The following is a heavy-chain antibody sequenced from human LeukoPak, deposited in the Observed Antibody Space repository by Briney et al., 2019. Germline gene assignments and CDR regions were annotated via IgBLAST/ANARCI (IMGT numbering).Heavy chain of an antibody. J-gene: IGHJ4*02. CDR3: ARGLWHSSGYPWYFDY. CDR2: INHSGST. D-gene: IGHD3-22*01. V-gene: IGHV4-34*01. CDR1: GGSFSGYY. Sequence: SETLPLTCAVYGGSFSGYYWSWIRQPPGKGLEWIGEINHSGSTNYNPSLKSRVTISVDTSKNQFSLKLSSVTAADTAVYYCARGLWHSSGYPWYFDYWGQGTLVTVSS.